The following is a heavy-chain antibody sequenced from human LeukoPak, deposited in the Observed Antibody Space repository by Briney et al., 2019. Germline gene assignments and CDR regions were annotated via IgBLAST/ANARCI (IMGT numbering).Heavy chain of an antibody. CDR2: INSDGSST. D-gene: IGHD5-12*01. J-gene: IGHJ4*02. CDR3: ARARRDGYNLYYFDY. CDR1: GFTFSSYW. Sequence: GGSLRLSCAASGFTFSSYWMHWVRHAPGKGLVWVSRINSDGSSTSYADSVKGRFTISRDNAKNTLYLQMNSLRAEDTAVYYCARARRDGYNLYYFDYWGQGTLVTVSS. V-gene: IGHV3-74*01.